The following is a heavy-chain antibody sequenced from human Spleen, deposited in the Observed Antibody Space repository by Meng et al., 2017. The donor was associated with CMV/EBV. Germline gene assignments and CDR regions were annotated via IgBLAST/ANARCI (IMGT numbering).Heavy chain of an antibody. CDR2: ISYDGSNK. CDR3: ARDTLANYDFWSGGSRAYAMDV. Sequence: GESLKISCAASKFTFSYFAMHWVRQAPGKGLEWLAVISYDGSNKYYADSVKGRFTISRDNSKKTLYLQMNSLRAEDTAVYYCARDTLANYDFWSGGSRAYAMDVWGQGTTVTVSS. D-gene: IGHD3-3*01. CDR1: KFTFSYFA. J-gene: IGHJ6*02. V-gene: IGHV3-30*04.